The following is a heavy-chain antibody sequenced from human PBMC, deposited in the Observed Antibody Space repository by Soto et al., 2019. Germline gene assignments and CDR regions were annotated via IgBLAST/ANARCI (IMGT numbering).Heavy chain of an antibody. V-gene: IGHV1-2*04. CDR2: INPNSGGT. CDR3: ARGRVVPAAKGPHPYYFDY. D-gene: IGHD2-2*01. J-gene: IGHJ4*02. Sequence: GLEWMGWINPNSGGTNYAQKFQGWVTMTRDTSISTAYMELSRLRSDDTAVYYCARGRVVPAAKGPHPYYFDYWGQGTLVSVSS.